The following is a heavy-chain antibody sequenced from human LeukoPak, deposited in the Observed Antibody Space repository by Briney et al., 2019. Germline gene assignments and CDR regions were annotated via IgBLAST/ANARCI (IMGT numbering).Heavy chain of an antibody. D-gene: IGHD1-1*01. CDR3: AREPPLRGTTRTYWFDP. J-gene: IGHJ5*02. Sequence: ASVKVSCKASGYTFTSYYMHWVRQAPGQGLEWMGIINPSGGSTSYAQKFQGGVTMTRDTSTSTVYMELSSPRSEDTAVYYCAREPPLRGTTRTYWFDPWGQGTLVTVSS. CDR2: INPSGGST. V-gene: IGHV1-46*01. CDR1: GYTFTSYY.